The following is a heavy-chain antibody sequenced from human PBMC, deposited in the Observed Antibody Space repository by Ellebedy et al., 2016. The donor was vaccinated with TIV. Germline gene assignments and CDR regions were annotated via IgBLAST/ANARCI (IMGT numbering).Heavy chain of an antibody. CDR3: AGAVYGMGWFDP. J-gene: IGHJ5*02. CDR1: GYTFTSYA. CDR2: INAGNGNT. D-gene: IGHD2-8*01. V-gene: IGHV1-3*01. Sequence: ASVKVSCKASGYTFTSYAMHWVRQAPGQRLEWMGWINAGNGNTKYSQKFQGRVTITRDTSANTAYMELSSLRSEDTSVYYCAGAVYGMGWFDPWGQGTLVTVSS.